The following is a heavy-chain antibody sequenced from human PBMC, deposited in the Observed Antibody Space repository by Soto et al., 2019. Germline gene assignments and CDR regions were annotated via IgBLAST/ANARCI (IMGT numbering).Heavy chain of an antibody. V-gene: IGHV3-72*01. J-gene: IGHJ4*02. CDR3: ASSTTVYDY. CDR1: GFTFSDHY. D-gene: IGHD4-17*01. CDR2: TRNKANSYTT. Sequence: GGSLRLSCAASGFTFSDHYMDWVRQAPGKGLEWVGRTRNKANSYTTEYAASVKGRFTISRDDSKNSLYLQMNSLKTEDTAVYYCASSTTVYDYWGQGTLVTVSS.